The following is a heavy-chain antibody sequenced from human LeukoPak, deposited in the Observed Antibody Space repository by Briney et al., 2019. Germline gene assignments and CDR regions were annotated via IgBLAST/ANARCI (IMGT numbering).Heavy chain of an antibody. V-gene: IGHV4-59*02. Sequence: SETLSLTCLVSGASVSSSHWNWIRQLPGKGLEWIGCLSYTGKTDYNSSLTSRVTISLDTSKNQVSLKLKSLTAADTAVYYCSEGYFEPFDHWGQGISVTVSS. CDR1: GASVSSSH. CDR2: LSYTGKT. J-gene: IGHJ4*02. CDR3: SEGYFEPFDH. D-gene: IGHD5-24*01.